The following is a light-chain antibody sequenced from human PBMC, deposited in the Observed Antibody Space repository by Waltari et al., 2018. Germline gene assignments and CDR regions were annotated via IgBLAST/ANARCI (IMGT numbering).Light chain of an antibody. CDR2: SNN. CDR1: SSNIGSNT. V-gene: IGLV1-44*01. Sequence: QSVLTQPPSASGTPGQRVTISCSGSSSNIGSNTVNWYQQLPGMAPKLIVYSNNPRPSGVPARFSGSKSGTSASLAISGLQSDDEADYYCAAWDVSLKGVFGGGTKVTVL. CDR3: AAWDVSLKGV. J-gene: IGLJ2*01.